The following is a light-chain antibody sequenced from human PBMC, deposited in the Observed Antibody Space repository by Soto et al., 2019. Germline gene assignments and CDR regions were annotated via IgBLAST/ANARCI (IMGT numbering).Light chain of an antibody. CDR1: QEIDKY. J-gene: IGKJ5*01. V-gene: IGKV1-33*01. CDR2: HVS. Sequence: DIHITQSPSALSSYVADIVTITCQASQEIDKYLNWYQQKPGKEPKILIDHVSNLETGVPSRFSGSGSGTHFTFTIASLQPEDTAIYYCQQYYDLPITFGQGTRLE. CDR3: QQYYDLPIT.